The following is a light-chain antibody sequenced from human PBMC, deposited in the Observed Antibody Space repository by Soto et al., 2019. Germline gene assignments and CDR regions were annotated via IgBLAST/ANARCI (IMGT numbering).Light chain of an antibody. CDR3: QQYSYSPMT. Sequence: EIVLTQSPGTLSLSPGERATLSCRASQSVSSSYLAWYQQKPGQAPRLVIYDASSRATGIPDRFSASGSGTDFTLTISRLEPEDFAVYFCQQYSYSPMTFGQGTKVDIK. CDR1: QSVSSSY. CDR2: DAS. V-gene: IGKV3-20*01. J-gene: IGKJ1*01.